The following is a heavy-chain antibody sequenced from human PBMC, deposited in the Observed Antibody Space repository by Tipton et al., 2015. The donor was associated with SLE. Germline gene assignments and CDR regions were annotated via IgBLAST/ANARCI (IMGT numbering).Heavy chain of an antibody. V-gene: IGHV4-28*03. J-gene: IGHJ4*02. CDR1: GYSISTSDSNW. CDR2: IYYRGTA. D-gene: IGHD3-10*01. Sequence: TLSLTCAVSGYSISTSDSNWWGWIRQPPGKGLEWIGYIYYRGTAYYNPSLRSRVTVSVDTSKNQFSLRLTSVTAADTAVYFCARVGDYYNSGSRVFDHWGQGIPVTVSS. CDR3: ARVGDYYNSGSRVFDH.